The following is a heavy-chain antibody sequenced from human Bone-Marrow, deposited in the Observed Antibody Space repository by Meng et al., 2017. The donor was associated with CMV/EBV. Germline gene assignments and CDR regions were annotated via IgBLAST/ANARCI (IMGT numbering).Heavy chain of an antibody. D-gene: IGHD4-23*01. J-gene: IGHJ4*02. Sequence: GESLKISCAASGFTFSSYAMSWVRQAPGKGLEWVSAISGSGGSTYYADSVKGRFTISRDNSKNTLYLQMNSLRAEDTAVYYGAKVGTVVTPDGDYWGQGTLVTVS. V-gene: IGHV3-23*01. CDR1: GFTFSSYA. CDR2: ISGSGGST. CDR3: AKVGTVVTPDGDY.